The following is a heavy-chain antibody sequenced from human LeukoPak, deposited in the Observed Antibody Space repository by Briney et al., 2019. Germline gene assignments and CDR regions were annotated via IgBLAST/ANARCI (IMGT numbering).Heavy chain of an antibody. V-gene: IGHV3-21*01. CDR3: ARAGDMVRGVIEYFDY. CDR2: ISSSSSYI. Sequence: GGSLRLSCAASGFTFSSYWMSWVRQAPGKGLEWVSSISSSSSYIYYADSVKGRFTISRDNAKNSLYLQMNSLRAEDTAVYYCARAGDMVRGVIEYFDYWGQGTLVTVSS. CDR1: GFTFSSYW. D-gene: IGHD3-10*01. J-gene: IGHJ4*02.